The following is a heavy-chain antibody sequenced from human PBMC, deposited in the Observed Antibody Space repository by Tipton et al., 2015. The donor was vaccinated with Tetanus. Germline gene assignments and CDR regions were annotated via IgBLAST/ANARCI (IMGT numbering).Heavy chain of an antibody. CDR3: AREVGPYSSSSDAFDI. V-gene: IGHV3-30*04. Sequence: SLRLSCAASGFTFSSYAMHWVRQAPGKGLEWVAVISYDGSNKYYADPVKGRFTISRDNSKNTLYLQMNSLRAEDTAVYYCAREVGPYSSSSDAFDIWGQGTMVTVSS. J-gene: IGHJ3*02. D-gene: IGHD6-6*01. CDR2: ISYDGSNK. CDR1: GFTFSSYA.